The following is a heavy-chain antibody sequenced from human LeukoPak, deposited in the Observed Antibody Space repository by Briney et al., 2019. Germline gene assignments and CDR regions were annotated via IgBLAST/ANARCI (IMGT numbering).Heavy chain of an antibody. D-gene: IGHD1-26*01. V-gene: IGHV3-66*02. CDR3: AREGNVGATGFDY. J-gene: IGHJ4*02. CDR2: IYSGGST. CDR1: GFTVSSNY. Sequence: GGSLRLSCAAPGFTVSSNYMSWVRQAPGKGLECVSVIYSGGSTYYADSVKGRFTISRDNSKNTLYLQMNSLRAEDTAVYYCAREGNVGATGFDYWGQGTLGTVSS.